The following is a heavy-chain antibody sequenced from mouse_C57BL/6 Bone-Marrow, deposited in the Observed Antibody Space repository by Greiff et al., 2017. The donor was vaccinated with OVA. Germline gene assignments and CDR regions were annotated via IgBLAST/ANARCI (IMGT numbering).Heavy chain of an antibody. CDR3: TSLYGNYPYYFDY. J-gene: IGHJ2*01. Sequence: EVKVVESGGGLVQPGGSMKLSCAASGFTFSDAWMDWVRQSPEKGLEWVAEIRNKANNHATYYAESVKGRFTISRDDSKSSVYLQMNSLRAEDTGIYYCTSLYGNYPYYFDYWGQGTTLTVSS. CDR2: IRNKANNHAT. D-gene: IGHD2-1*01. CDR1: GFTFSDAW. V-gene: IGHV6-6*01.